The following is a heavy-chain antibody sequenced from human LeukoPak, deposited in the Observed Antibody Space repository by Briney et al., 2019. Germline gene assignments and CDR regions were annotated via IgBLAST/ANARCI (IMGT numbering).Heavy chain of an antibody. J-gene: IGHJ4*02. CDR1: GFTFSSYA. D-gene: IGHD3-22*01. Sequence: GGSLRLSCAASGFTFSSYAMGWVRQAPGKGLEWVSAISGSGGSTYYADSVKGRFTISRDNSKNTLYLQMNSLRAEDTAVYYCAVRYYDSSGYYRLDYWGQGTLVTVSS. CDR3: AVRYYDSSGYYRLDY. V-gene: IGHV3-23*01. CDR2: ISGSGGST.